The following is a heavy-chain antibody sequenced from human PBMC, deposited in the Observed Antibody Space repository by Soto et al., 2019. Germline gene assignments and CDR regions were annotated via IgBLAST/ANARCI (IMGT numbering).Heavy chain of an antibody. D-gene: IGHD3-3*01. V-gene: IGHV1-69*13. Sequence: SVKVSCKASGGAFSSYAISWVRQAPGQGLEWMGGIIPIFGTANYAQKFQGRVTITADESTSTAYMELSSLRSEDTAVYYCARVVGFGSGYPKPYSGTDVWRQGTTVTVSS. CDR2: IIPIFGTA. J-gene: IGHJ6*02. CDR1: GGAFSSYA. CDR3: ARVVGFGSGYPKPYSGTDV.